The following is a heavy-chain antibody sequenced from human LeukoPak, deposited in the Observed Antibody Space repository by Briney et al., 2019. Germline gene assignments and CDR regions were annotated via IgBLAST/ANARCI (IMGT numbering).Heavy chain of an antibody. CDR3: ARSRGQWLERVYYYYAMDV. V-gene: IGHV1-18*01. Sequence: GASVKVSCKASGYTFSNYGISWVRQAPGQGLEWMGWISAYNGQTKYAEKFQGRVTMTTDAPTSTANMELRSLRLNDTAVYYCARSRGQWLERVYYYYAMDVWGQGTTVTVSS. CDR1: GYTFSNYG. D-gene: IGHD6-19*01. CDR2: ISAYNGQT. J-gene: IGHJ6*02.